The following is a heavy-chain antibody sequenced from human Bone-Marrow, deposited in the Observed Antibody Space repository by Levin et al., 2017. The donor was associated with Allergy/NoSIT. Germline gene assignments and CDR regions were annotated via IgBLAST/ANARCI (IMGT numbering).Heavy chain of an antibody. CDR3: ARQFWASAGIDPFDY. Sequence: PSETLSLTCSVSGASISTSDYYWAWIRQPPGKGLEWIGSIYYDGNIYYNPSLKSRATISGDTSKNQFSLRLSSVTAADTALYYCARQFWASAGIDPFDYWGQGTLVTVSS. D-gene: IGHD6-13*01. CDR1: GASISTSDYY. CDR2: IYYDGNI. J-gene: IGHJ4*02. V-gene: IGHV4-39*01.